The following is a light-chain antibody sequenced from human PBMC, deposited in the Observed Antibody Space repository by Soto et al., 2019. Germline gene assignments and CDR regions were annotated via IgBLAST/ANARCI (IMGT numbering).Light chain of an antibody. CDR3: QQRSNWPLT. CDR1: QGIRND. J-gene: IGKJ1*01. V-gene: IGKV1-17*01. CDR2: ATS. Sequence: DIQMTQSPSSLSASVGDRVTITCRASQGIRNDLGWYQQKPGKAPKRLIYATSSLQSGVPSRFSGSGSGTDFTLTISSLEPEDFAVYYCQQRSNWPLTFGQGTKVDIK.